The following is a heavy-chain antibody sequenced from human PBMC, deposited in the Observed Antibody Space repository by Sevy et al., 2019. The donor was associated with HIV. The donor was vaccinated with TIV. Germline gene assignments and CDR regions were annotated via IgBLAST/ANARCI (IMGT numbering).Heavy chain of an antibody. CDR3: AKDVVGGYYDSSGYSDH. CDR1: GFTFTEFV. D-gene: IGHD3-22*01. J-gene: IGHJ4*02. CDR2: INSGGGST. Sequence: GGSLRLSCAASGFTFTEFVMSWVRQAPGKGLEWVSTINSGGGSTYYADSVKGRFTISREKSQNTLDLQMNSLRAEDTAVYYCAKDVVGGYYDSSGYSDHWGQGTLVTVSS. V-gene: IGHV3-23*01.